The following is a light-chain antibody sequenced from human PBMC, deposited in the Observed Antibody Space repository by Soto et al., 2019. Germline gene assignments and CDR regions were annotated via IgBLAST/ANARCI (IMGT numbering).Light chain of an antibody. J-gene: IGLJ3*02. V-gene: IGLV1-44*01. CDR2: THN. CDR1: NSNIGSNS. CDR3: AAWDDSLNGPV. Sequence: QPVLTQPPSASGTPGQRVTISCSGSNSNIGSNSVTWYQQLPGTAPKLLIYTHNQRPSGVPDRFSGSKSGTSASLAISGLQSEDEADYYCAAWDDSLNGPVFGGGTKLTVL.